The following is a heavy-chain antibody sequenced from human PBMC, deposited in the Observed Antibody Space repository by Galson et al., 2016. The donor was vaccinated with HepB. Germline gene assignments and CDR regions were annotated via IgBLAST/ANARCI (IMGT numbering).Heavy chain of an antibody. CDR3: TRLRFFSAANYFYGMDV. V-gene: IGHV5-51*01. J-gene: IGHJ6*02. D-gene: IGHD3-10*01. Sequence: SGAEVKKPGESLKISCKGSGYSFANYWIGWVRQMPGKGLEYMGITFPGDSDTTYSPSFQGQVTISVDKSISTAYLQWSSLEASDTAMYYCTRLRFFSAANYFYGMDVWGQGTTVTVSS. CDR1: GYSFANYW. CDR2: TFPGDSDT.